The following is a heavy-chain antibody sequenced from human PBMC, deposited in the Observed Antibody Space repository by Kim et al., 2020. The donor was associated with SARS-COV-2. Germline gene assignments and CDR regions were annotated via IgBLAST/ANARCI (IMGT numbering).Heavy chain of an antibody. D-gene: IGHD3-22*01. Sequence: TYYNPSLKSRVTISVDTSKNQFSLKLSSVTAADTAVYYCVGSSGYYLSGYWGQGTLVTVSS. CDR2: T. J-gene: IGHJ4*02. CDR3: VGSSGYYLSGY. V-gene: IGHV4-39*01.